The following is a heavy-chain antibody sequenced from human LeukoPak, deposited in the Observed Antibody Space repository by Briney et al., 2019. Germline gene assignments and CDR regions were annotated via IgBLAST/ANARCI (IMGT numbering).Heavy chain of an antibody. CDR2: MYHTGRN. V-gene: IGHV4-59*03. Sequence: SETLSLTCTVSGDSISSYYWSWIRQPPGKGLEWIGFMYHTGRNNYNPSLKSRVTMSVDTSKNQFSLKLSSVTAADTAVYYCAIRIAVGGGYFDYWGQGTLVTVSS. CDR3: AIRIAVGGGYFDY. J-gene: IGHJ4*02. D-gene: IGHD6-19*01. CDR1: GDSISSYY.